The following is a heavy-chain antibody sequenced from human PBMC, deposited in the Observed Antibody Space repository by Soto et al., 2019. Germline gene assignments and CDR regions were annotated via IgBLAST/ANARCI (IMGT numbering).Heavy chain of an antibody. J-gene: IGHJ6*02. CDR1: GGSISCYY. CDR2: IYYRGST. Sequence: SETLSLTCTVSGGSISCYYWSWIRQPPGKGLEYIGYIYYRGSTNYNPSLKSRVTMSVDTSRNQFSLKLNSVTAADTAVYYCARQQLLPFYYALDVWGQGNTVTVSS. CDR3: ARQQLLPFYYALDV. D-gene: IGHD6-13*01. V-gene: IGHV4-59*01.